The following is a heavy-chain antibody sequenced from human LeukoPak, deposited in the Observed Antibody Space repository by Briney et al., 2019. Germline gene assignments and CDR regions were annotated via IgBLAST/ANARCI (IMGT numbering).Heavy chain of an antibody. J-gene: IGHJ4*02. V-gene: IGHV1-18*01. CDR3: ARGGITMVRGVIWTLDY. CDR2: ISAYNGNT. D-gene: IGHD3-10*01. CDR1: GYTFASYG. Sequence: SSVKVSCKASGYTFASYGISWVREAPGRGLEWMGWISAYNGNTNYAQKLQGRVTMTTDSSTSTAYMELRSLRSDDTAVYCCARGGITMVRGVIWTLDYWGQGTLVTVSS.